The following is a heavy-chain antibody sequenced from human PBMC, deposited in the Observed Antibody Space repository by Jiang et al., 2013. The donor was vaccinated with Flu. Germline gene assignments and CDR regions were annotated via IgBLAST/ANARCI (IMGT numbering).Heavy chain of an antibody. V-gene: IGHV3-13*01. CDR3: ARLTRGSGMYYFDY. Sequence: EWVSAIGTAGDTYYPGSVKGRFTISRENAKNSLYLQMNSLRAGDTAVYYCARLTRGSGMYYFDYWGQGTLVTVSS. CDR2: IGTAGDT. D-gene: IGHD3-10*01. J-gene: IGHJ4*02.